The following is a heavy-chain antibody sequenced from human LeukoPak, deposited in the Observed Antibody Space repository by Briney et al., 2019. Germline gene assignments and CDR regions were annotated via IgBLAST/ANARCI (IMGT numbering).Heavy chain of an antibody. D-gene: IGHD1-7*01. CDR2: IIPVFGTA. J-gene: IGHJ4*02. CDR1: GGTFSSYA. Sequence: ASVKVSCKASGGTFSSYAISWVRQAPGQGLEWMGGIIPVFGTANYAQKFQGRVTITADESTSTAYMELSSLRSEDTAVYYCAREGRPGTTEVGSWGQGTLVTVSS. V-gene: IGHV1-69*01. CDR3: AREGRPGTTEVGS.